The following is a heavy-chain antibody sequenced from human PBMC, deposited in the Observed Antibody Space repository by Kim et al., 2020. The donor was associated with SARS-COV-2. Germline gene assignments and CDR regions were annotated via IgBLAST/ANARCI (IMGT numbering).Heavy chain of an antibody. V-gene: IGHV3-21*01. CDR3: ARAPQIAARPDLYGDV. J-gene: IGHJ6*04. CDR2: ISSSSSYI. CDR1: GFTFSSYS. Sequence: GGSLRLSCAASGFTFSSYSMNWVRQAPGKGLEWVSSISSSSSYIYYADSVKGRFTISRDNAKNSLYLQMNSLRAEDTAVYYCARAPQIAARPDLYGDVWGKGTTVTVSS. D-gene: IGHD6-6*01.